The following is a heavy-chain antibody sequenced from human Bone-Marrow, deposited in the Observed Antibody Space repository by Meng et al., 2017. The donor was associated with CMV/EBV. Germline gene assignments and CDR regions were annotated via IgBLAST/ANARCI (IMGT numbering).Heavy chain of an antibody. CDR3: ARGDDFWSGYLSSLALDY. CDR1: GFSISSYY. V-gene: IGHV4-59*01. Sequence: SEPLSLTCTVSGFSISSYYWSWIRQPPGKGLEWIGYIYYSGSTNYNPSLKSRVTISVDTSKNQFSLKLSSVTAADTAVYYCARGDDFWSGYLSSLALDYWGQGTLVTVSS. J-gene: IGHJ4*02. CDR2: IYYSGST. D-gene: IGHD3-3*01.